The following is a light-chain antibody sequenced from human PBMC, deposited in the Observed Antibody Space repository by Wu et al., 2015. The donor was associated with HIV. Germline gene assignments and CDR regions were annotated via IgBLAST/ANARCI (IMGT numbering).Light chain of an antibody. V-gene: IGKV3-20*01. CDR2: GAS. CDR3: QQSSDYPRT. Sequence: EIVLRQSPGTLSLSPGERATLSCRASQSVSSSCLAWYQQKPGQAPRLLIYGASSRATGIPDRFSGSGSGTDFTLTISRLEPEDFATYYCQQSSDYPRTFGQGTKVEIK. CDR1: QSVSSSC. J-gene: IGKJ2*01.